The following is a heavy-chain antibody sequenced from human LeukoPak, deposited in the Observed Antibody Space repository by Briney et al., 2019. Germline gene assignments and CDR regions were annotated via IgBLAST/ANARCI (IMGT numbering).Heavy chain of an antibody. CDR1: GGSFSGYY. D-gene: IGHD5-24*01. V-gene: IGHV4-34*01. J-gene: IGHJ4*02. Sequence: PETLSLTCAVYGGSFSGYYWSWIRQPPGKGLEWIGEINHSGSTNYNPSLKSRVTISVDTSKNQFSLKLSSVTAADTAVYYCARGRRDGYFDYWGQGTLVTVSS. CDR2: INHSGST. CDR3: ARGRRDGYFDY.